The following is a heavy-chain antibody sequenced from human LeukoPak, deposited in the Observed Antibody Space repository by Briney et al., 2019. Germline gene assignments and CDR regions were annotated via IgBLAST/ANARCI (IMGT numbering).Heavy chain of an antibody. CDR2: ISSSSSYI. CDR1: GFTFSSYS. D-gene: IGHD5/OR15-5a*01. J-gene: IGHJ4*02. V-gene: IGHV3-21*01. Sequence: PGGSLRLSCAASGFTFSSYSMNWVRQAPGKGLEWVSSISSSSSYIYYADSVKGRFTISRDNAKNSLHLQMNSLRAEDTAVYYCAREISIYDAFDYWGQGTLVTVSS. CDR3: AREISIYDAFDY.